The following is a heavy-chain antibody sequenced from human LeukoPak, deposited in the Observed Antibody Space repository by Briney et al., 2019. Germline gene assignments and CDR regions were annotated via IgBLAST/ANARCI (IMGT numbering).Heavy chain of an antibody. J-gene: IGHJ1*01. D-gene: IGHD6-19*01. V-gene: IGHV1-24*01. Sequence: GASVKVSCKASGYTLTELSMHWVRQAPGKGLEWTGGFDPEDGETIYAQKFQGRVTMTEDTSTDTAYMELSSLRSEDTAVYYCATGPYSSGWYRSEYFQHWGQGTLVTVSS. CDR3: ATGPYSSGWYRSEYFQH. CDR1: GYTLTELS. CDR2: FDPEDGET.